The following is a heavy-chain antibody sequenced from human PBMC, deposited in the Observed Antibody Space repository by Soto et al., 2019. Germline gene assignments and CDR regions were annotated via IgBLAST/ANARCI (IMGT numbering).Heavy chain of an antibody. V-gene: IGHV3-30-3*01. D-gene: IGHD3-22*01. CDR3: VRGGDSSGYYYRQDFQH. Sequence: QVQLVESGGGVVQPGRSLRLSCAASGFSFSTNAMNWVRQAPGKGLEWVAVISYDGSNKYYADSVKGRFTISRDNSKNXXYLQMNSLRAEDTAVYYCVRGGDSSGYYYRQDFQHWGQGTLVTVSS. J-gene: IGHJ1*01. CDR1: GFSFSTNA. CDR2: ISYDGSNK.